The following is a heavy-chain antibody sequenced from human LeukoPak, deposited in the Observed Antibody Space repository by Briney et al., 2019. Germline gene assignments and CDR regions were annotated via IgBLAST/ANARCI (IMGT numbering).Heavy chain of an antibody. CDR1: GFTFSNFG. J-gene: IGHJ4*02. CDR2: ISYDGSNT. V-gene: IGHV3-30*18. CDR3: AKERCSGSACYIFDS. D-gene: IGHD2-15*01. Sequence: GGSLRLSCEASGFTFSNFGMHWVRQTPGKGLECVAVISYDGSNTYYADSVKGRFTISRDNSKSTLSLRLSSLGVEDTAVYYCAKERCSGSACYIFDSWGQGTLVIVSA.